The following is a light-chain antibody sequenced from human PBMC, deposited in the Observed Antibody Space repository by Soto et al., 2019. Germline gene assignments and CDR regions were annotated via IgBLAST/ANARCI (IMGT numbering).Light chain of an antibody. CDR1: SSDVGSYNL. V-gene: IGLV2-23*01. CDR3: CSYAGSSTSGVV. Sequence: QSALTQPASVSGSPGQSITISCTGTSSDVGSYNLVSWYQQHPGKAPKLMIYEGSKRPSGVSNRFSGSKSGNTASLTISGLQAEDEADYYCCSYAGSSTSGVVFGGGTQLTV. J-gene: IGLJ2*01. CDR2: EGS.